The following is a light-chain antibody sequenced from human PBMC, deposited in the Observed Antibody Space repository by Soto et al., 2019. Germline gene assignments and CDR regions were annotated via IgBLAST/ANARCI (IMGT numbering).Light chain of an antibody. CDR3: QVRDVWPS. CDR2: DAS. CDR1: QSVSTS. J-gene: IGKJ1*01. Sequence: IVLTQSPVTLAVSPGESAVLSCRASQSVSTSLAWYQHKPGQAPRLFIYDASKRAPGIPARFTGSGSGAHFTLTISSLEPEDIAVYYCQVRDVWPSFGQGTKV. V-gene: IGKV3-11*01.